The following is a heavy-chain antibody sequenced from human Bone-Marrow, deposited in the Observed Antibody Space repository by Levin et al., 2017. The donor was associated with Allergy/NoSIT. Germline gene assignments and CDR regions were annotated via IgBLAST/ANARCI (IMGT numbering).Heavy chain of an antibody. V-gene: IGHV1-2*02. J-gene: IGHJ4*02. CDR3: VRENGKYDY. Sequence: ASVKVSCKASGYTFSDYYMHWVRQAPGPGLEWMGLIYPKNGVTNYAQKFQGRVTMTRDTSITTVYMEVSRLTSDDTAIYYSVRENGKYDYGGQGTPVTV. CDR2: IYPKNGVT. CDR1: GYTFSDYY.